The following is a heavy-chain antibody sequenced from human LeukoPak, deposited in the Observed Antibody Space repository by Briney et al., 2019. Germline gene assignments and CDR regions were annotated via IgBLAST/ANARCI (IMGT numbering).Heavy chain of an antibody. Sequence: SGTLSLTCAVYGGSFGGYYWSWIRQPPGKGLEWIGEINHSGSTNYNPSLKSRVTISVDTSKNQFSLKLSSVTAADTAVYYCARRPPKSIAARPPFDYWGQGTLVTVSS. J-gene: IGHJ4*02. V-gene: IGHV4-34*01. CDR3: ARRPPKSIAARPPFDY. CDR2: INHSGST. D-gene: IGHD6-6*01. CDR1: GGSFGGYY.